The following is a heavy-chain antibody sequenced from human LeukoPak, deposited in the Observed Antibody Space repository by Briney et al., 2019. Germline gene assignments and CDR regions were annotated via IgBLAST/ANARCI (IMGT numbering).Heavy chain of an antibody. D-gene: IGHD2-15*01. CDR3: ARDKEVVAARPFDP. Sequence: SETLSLTCTVSGGSISSSSYYWGWIRQPPGKGLEWIGSIYYSGGTYYNPSLKSRVTISVDTSKNQFSLKLSSVTAADTAVYYCARDKEVVAARPFDPWGQGTLVTVSS. CDR1: GGSISSSSYY. J-gene: IGHJ5*02. V-gene: IGHV4-39*07. CDR2: IYYSGGT.